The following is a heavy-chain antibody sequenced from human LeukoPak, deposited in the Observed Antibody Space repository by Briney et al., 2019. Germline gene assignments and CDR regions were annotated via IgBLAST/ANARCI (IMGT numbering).Heavy chain of an antibody. J-gene: IGHJ4*02. CDR2: ISAYNGNT. CDR3: ARERGYSYGYEVVRFDY. CDR1: GYTFTSYG. V-gene: IGHV1-18*01. D-gene: IGHD5-18*01. Sequence: ASVNVSCKASGYTFTSYGISWVRQAPGQGLEWMGWISAYNGNTNYAQKLQGRVTMTTDTSTSTAYMELRSLRSDDTAVYYCARERGYSYGYEVVRFDYWGQGTLVTVSS.